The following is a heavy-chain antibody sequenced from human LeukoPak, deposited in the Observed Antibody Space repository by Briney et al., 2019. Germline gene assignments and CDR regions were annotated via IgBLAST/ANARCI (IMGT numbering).Heavy chain of an antibody. D-gene: IGHD4-17*01. Sequence: SETLSLTCTVSGGSLSSYYWSWIRQPPGKGLEWIGYIYYSGSTNYNPSLKSRVTISVDTSKNQFSLKLSSVTAADTAVYYCARGFGEPYDYGVNWYFDLWGRGTLVTVSS. CDR1: GGSLSSYY. CDR2: IYYSGST. CDR3: ARGFGEPYDYGVNWYFDL. V-gene: IGHV4-59*01. J-gene: IGHJ2*01.